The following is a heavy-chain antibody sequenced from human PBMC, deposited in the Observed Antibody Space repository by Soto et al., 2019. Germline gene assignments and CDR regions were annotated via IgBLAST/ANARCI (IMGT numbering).Heavy chain of an antibody. CDR3: ATSLLGVAATGHYFDY. Sequence: PGGSLRLSCAASGFIFSGYWMTWVRQAPGKGREWVAHIKQDGSQKYNVDSVKGRFTISRDNTKKAVYLQLNSLLAEATAVYYSATSLLGVAATGHYFDYWGQGVLVTDSS. V-gene: IGHV3-7*03. D-gene: IGHD1-1*01. J-gene: IGHJ4*02. CDR2: IKQDGSQK. CDR1: GFIFSGYW.